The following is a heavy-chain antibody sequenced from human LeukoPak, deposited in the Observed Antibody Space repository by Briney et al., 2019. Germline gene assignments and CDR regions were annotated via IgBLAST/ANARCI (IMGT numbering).Heavy chain of an antibody. CDR2: LSPDGSTS. V-gene: IGHV3-74*01. CDR1: GFTFSTYW. Sequence: GSLRLSRAASGFTFSTYWMHWVRQAPGKGLVWVSRLSPDGSTSIYADSVKGRFTVSRDNAKNTLYLEMNTLRADDTAVYYCTRSPSLGGNYWGFDYWGQGTLVTVSS. D-gene: IGHD1-26*01. J-gene: IGHJ4*02. CDR3: TRSPSLGGNYWGFDY.